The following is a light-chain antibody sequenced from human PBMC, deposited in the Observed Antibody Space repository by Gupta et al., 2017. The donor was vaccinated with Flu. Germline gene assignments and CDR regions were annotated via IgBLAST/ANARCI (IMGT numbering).Light chain of an antibody. V-gene: IGKV1-9*01. Sequence: IQLTQSPSFLSASVGDRVIITCWTSQAVSTYLAWVQQKPGKAPKLLIYAAATLQSGVPSRFRGSGYGTEFTSTLSSLKSEDFATEHCEKVNTYFGEGTQVEIK. CDR3: EKVNTY. CDR1: QAVSTY. J-gene: IGKJ5*01. CDR2: AAA.